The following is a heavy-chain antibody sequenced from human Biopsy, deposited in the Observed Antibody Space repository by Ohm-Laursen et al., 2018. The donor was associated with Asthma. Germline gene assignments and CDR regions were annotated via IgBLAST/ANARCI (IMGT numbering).Heavy chain of an antibody. CDR1: AYTFIGYH. V-gene: IGHV1-2*06. CDR3: ARVQKSPGDRWFDP. J-gene: IGHJ5*02. Sequence: ASVKVSCKASAYTFIGYHLHWVRQAPGEGLEWMGRINPNGGATIYAQKFQGRVTMTRDTSISTAYMELSRLTSDDTAVYYCARVQKSPGDRWFDPWGQGTLVAVSS. D-gene: IGHD7-27*01. CDR2: INPNGGAT.